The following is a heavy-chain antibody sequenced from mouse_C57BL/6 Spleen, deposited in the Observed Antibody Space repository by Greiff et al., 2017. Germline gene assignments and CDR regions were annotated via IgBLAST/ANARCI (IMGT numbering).Heavy chain of an antibody. CDR3: ARVRYDGFAY. CDR1: GFTFSSYA. V-gene: IGHV5-4*01. J-gene: IGHJ3*01. CDR2: ISDGGSYT. D-gene: IGHD2-12*01. Sequence: EVQGVESGGGLVKPGGSLKLSCAASGFTFSSYAMSWVRQTPEKRLEWVATISDGGSYTYYPDNVKGRFTISRDNAKNNLYLQMSHLKSEDTARYYCARVRYDGFAYWGQGTLVTVSA.